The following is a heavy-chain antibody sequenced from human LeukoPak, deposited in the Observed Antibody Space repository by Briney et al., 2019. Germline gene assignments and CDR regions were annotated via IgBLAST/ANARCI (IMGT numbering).Heavy chain of an antibody. J-gene: IGHJ3*02. Sequence: PSETLSLTCTVSGGSISSYYWSWLRQPAGKGLEWVGRIYTSGSTNYNPSLKSRVTTSVDTSKNQFSLKLSSVTAADTAVYYCARGGSYHHDAFDIWGQGTMVTVSS. CDR3: ARGGSYHHDAFDI. CDR2: IYTSGST. V-gene: IGHV4-4*07. CDR1: GGSISSYY. D-gene: IGHD1-26*01.